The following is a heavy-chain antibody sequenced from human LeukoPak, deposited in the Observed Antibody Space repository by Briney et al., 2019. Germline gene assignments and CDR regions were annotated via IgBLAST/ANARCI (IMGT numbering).Heavy chain of an antibody. CDR2: INWSGGST. D-gene: IGHD3-3*01. V-gene: IGHV3-20*04. CDR1: GFTFDDYG. J-gene: IGHJ4*02. CDR3: ARGGITIFGVAIPNFDY. Sequence: GGSLRLSCAASGFTFDDYGMSWVRQAPGKGLEWVSGINWSGGSTSYADSVKGRFTISRDNAKNSLYLQMNSLRAEDTALYYCARGGITIFGVAIPNFDYWGQGTLVTVSS.